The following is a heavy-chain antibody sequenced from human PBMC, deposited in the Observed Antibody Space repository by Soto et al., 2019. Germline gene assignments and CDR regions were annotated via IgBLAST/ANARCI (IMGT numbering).Heavy chain of an antibody. CDR2: IGNSGDRT. CDR1: GLAFSSCA. CDR3: AKQYLSSGYYYQFDN. J-gene: IGHJ4*02. D-gene: IGHD3-22*01. V-gene: IGHV3-23*01. Sequence: LRLSCAASGLAFSSCAMSWVRQAEGKGLEWVATIGNSGDRTHFADSVKGRFSISRDNSKNTLYLQMNSLRAEDTAVYYCAKQYLSSGYYYQFDNWGQGALVTVSS.